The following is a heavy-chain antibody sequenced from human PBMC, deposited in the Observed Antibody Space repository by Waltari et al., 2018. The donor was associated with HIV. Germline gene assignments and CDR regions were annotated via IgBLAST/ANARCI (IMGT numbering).Heavy chain of an antibody. J-gene: IGHJ4*02. V-gene: IGHV1-69*12. CDR3: ARELGPYGDPSLDY. Sequence: QVPLVQSGAEVKKPGSSVKVSCKASGGTFSSYALSWVRQAPGHGLEWMGGLIHILGTANYAQKSQGRVTITADESTSTSYMERSSMRSEDTAVYYCARELGPYGDPSLDYWGQGTLVTVSS. CDR2: LIHILGTA. D-gene: IGHD4-17*01. CDR1: GGTFSSYA.